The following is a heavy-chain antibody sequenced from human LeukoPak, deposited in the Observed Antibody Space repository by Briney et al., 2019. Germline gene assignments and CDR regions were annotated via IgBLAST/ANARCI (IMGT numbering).Heavy chain of an antibody. CDR3: ARDLHYDSSGYYDNYFDY. D-gene: IGHD3-22*01. J-gene: IGHJ4*02. CDR2: IIPIFGTA. CDR1: GGTFSICA. Sequence: ASVKVSCKASGGTFSICAISWVRQAPGQGLEWMGRIIPIFGTANYAQKFQGRVTITTDESTSTAYMELSSLRSEDTAVYYCARDLHYDSSGYYDNYFDYWGQGTLVTVSS. V-gene: IGHV1-69*05.